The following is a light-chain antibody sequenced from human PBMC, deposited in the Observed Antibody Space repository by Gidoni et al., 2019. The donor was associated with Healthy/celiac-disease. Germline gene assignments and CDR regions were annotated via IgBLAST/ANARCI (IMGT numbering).Light chain of an antibody. V-gene: IGLV3-1*01. CDR3: QAWDSSTVV. CDR2: QDS. J-gene: IGLJ2*01. Sequence: SYALTQPPPVSVSPGQTASITCSGDNLGDKYACWYQQKPGQSPVLVTDQDSKRPSGIPGRFSGSNSGNTATLTISGTQAMDEADYYCQAWDSSTVVFGGGTKLTVL. CDR1: NLGDKY.